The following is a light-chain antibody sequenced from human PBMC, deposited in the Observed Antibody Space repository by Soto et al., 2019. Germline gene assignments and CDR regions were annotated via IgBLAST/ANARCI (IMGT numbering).Light chain of an antibody. CDR3: QQYGSSPPIT. J-gene: IGKJ5*01. Sequence: EIVMAQPPVTLSLSPGEGASLSCRASQSVHTFLAWYQQKPGQAPRLLIYGASSRATGIPDRFSGSGSGTDFTLTISRLEPEDFAVYYCQQYGSSPPITCGQGTRLEIK. CDR2: GAS. V-gene: IGKV3-20*01. CDR1: QSVHTF.